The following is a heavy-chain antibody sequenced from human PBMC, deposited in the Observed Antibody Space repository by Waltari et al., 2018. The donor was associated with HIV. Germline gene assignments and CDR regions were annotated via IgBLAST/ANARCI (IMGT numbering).Heavy chain of an antibody. CDR2: SSAPNRIA. CDR1: GYSFRNYA. J-gene: IGHJ4*02. Sequence: QVNLVQSGAEVKKPGASVKVSCEASGYSFRNYAMNWVRQAPGHGLEWVGWSSAPNRIANYAEKVQGRVTITTDTATNTAYMEIRRLRSYDTAVYFCARGNSMLRMAELDYWGQGTLVTVSS. V-gene: IGHV1-18*01. CDR3: ARGNSMLRMAELDY. D-gene: IGHD2-21*01.